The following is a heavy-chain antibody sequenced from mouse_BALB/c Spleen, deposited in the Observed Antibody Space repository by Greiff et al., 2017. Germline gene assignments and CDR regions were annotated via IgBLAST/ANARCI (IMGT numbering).Heavy chain of an antibody. V-gene: IGHV1-4*02. CDR1: GYTFTSYT. CDR3: ASGNYVGWFAY. Sequence: VKLQESAAELARPGASVKMSCKASGYTFTSYTMHWVKQRPGQGLEWIGYINPSSGYTEYNQKFKDKTTLTADKSSSTAYMQLSSLTSEDSAVYYCASGNYVGWFAYWGQGTLVTVSA. J-gene: IGHJ3*01. CDR2: INPSSGYT. D-gene: IGHD2-1*01.